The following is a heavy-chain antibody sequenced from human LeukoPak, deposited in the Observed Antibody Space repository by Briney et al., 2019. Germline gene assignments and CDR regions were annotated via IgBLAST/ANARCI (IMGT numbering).Heavy chain of an antibody. D-gene: IGHD3-22*01. CDR3: ARTRYYYDSSGYWMYYFDY. V-gene: IGHV4-59*08. Sequence: SETLSLTCTVSGGSISSYYWSWIRQPPGKGLEWIGYIYYSGGTNYNPSLKSRVTISVDTSKNQFSLKLSSVTAADTAVYYCARTRYYYDSSGYWMYYFDYWGQGTLVTVSS. CDR1: GGSISSYY. CDR2: IYYSGGT. J-gene: IGHJ4*02.